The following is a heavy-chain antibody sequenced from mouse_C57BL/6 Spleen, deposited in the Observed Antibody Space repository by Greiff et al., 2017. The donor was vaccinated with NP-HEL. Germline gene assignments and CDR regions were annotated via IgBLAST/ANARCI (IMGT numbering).Heavy chain of an antibody. CDR2: IDPSDSYT. D-gene: IGHD3-2*02. CDR3: ARRLRLRRYFDY. CDR1: GYTLTSYW. J-gene: IGHJ2*01. V-gene: IGHV1-69*01. Sequence: QVQLQQPGAELVMPGASVKLSCKASGYTLTSYWMHWVKQRPGQGLEWIGEIDPSDSYTNYNQKFKGKSTLTVDKSSSTAYMQLSSLTSEDSAVYYCARRLRLRRYFDYWGQGTTLTVSS.